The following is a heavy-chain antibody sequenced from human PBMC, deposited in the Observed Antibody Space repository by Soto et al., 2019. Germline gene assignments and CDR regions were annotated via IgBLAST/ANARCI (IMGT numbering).Heavy chain of an antibody. CDR3: ATSNWFDP. Sequence: QLQLQESGPGLVKPSETLSLTCTVSGGSISSSSYYWGWIRQPPGKGLEWIGIIYYSGSPYYNPSLKMRVTISVDTANNQFALVLRSVSAAAAAVFLCATSNWFDPWGQGTLVSVSS. V-gene: IGHV4-39*01. CDR1: GGSISSSSYY. CDR2: IYYSGSP. J-gene: IGHJ5*02.